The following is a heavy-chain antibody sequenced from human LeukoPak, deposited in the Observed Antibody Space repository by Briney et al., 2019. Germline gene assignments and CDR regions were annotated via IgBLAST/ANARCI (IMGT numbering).Heavy chain of an antibody. Sequence: GASVKVSCKASGYTFTSYYMHWVRQAPGQGLEWMGIINPSGGSTSYAQKFQGRVTMTRDMSTSTVYMELSSLRSEDTAVYYCAREILLWFGELLYPGAFDIWGQGTMVTVSS. CDR2: INPSGGST. D-gene: IGHD3-10*01. CDR3: AREILLWFGELLYPGAFDI. V-gene: IGHV1-46*01. J-gene: IGHJ3*02. CDR1: GYTFTSYY.